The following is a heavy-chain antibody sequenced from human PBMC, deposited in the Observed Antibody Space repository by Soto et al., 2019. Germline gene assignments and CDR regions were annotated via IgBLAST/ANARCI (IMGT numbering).Heavy chain of an antibody. Sequence: QVQLQESGPGLVKPSGTLSLTCAVSGGSISSSNWWSWVRQPPGKGLEWIGEIYHSGSTNYNPSHKSRVTIXXDXSXXQFSLKLSPVTAADTAVYYCARAPDHVVVVIRFDYWGQGTLVTVSS. CDR1: GGSISSSNW. J-gene: IGHJ4*02. CDR2: IYHSGST. V-gene: IGHV4-4*02. D-gene: IGHD3-22*01. CDR3: ARAPDHVVVVIRFDY.